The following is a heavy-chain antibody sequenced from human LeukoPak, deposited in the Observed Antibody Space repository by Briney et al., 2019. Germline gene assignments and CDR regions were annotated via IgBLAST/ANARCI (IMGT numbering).Heavy chain of an antibody. CDR1: GYTFTSYD. V-gene: IGHV1-8*01. J-gene: IGHJ6*03. CDR2: MNPNSGNT. Sequence: GASVKVSCKASGYTFTSYDINWVRQATGQGLEWMGWMNPNSGNTGYARKFQGRVTMTRNTSISTAYMELSSLRSEDTAVYYCARGGSYYDILTGYRYYYYYYMDVWGKGTTVTVSS. CDR3: ARGGSYYDILTGYRYYYYYYMDV. D-gene: IGHD3-9*01.